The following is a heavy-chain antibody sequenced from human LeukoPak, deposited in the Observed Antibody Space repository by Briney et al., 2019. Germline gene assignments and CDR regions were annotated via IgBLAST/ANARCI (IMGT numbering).Heavy chain of an antibody. CDR3: ASLRSYYYYGMDV. J-gene: IGHJ6*02. CDR2: INHSGNT. Sequence: SETLSLTCAVYGGSFSGYYWSWIRQPPGKGLEWIGEINHSGNTNYNPSLKSRATISVDTSKNQFSLKLSSVTAADTAVYYCASLRSYYYYGMDVWGQGTTVTVSS. V-gene: IGHV4-34*01. CDR1: GGSFSGYY.